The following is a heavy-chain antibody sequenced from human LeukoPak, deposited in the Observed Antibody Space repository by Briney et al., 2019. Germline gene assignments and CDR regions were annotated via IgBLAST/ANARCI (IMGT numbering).Heavy chain of an antibody. CDR2: LIHIFGTA. J-gene: IGHJ4*02. CDR3: AASSYYYDSSCYYSTLDY. CDR1: GGTFISYA. Sequence: EASGKVASKASGGTFISYAIRWVRPAPGQGVGWMGRLIHIFGTANYTQKFQGRVKITTHESTSTAYMELSSLRSEDTAVYYCAASSYYYDSSCYYSTLDYWGQGTLVTVSS. D-gene: IGHD3-22*01. V-gene: IGHV1-69*05.